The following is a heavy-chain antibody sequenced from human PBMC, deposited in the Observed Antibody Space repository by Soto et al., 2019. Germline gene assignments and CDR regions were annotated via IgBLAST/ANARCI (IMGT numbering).Heavy chain of an antibody. Sequence: SETLSLTCTVPGGSISSSSYYWGWIRQPPGKGLEWIGSIYYSGSTYYNPSLKSRVTISVDTSKNQFSLKLSSVTAADTAVYYCARIWGVVTTQFIYYCYGMDVWGQGTTVTVSS. CDR3: ARIWGVVTTQFIYYCYGMDV. CDR2: IYYSGST. J-gene: IGHJ6*02. CDR1: GGSISSSSYY. V-gene: IGHV4-39*01. D-gene: IGHD2-21*02.